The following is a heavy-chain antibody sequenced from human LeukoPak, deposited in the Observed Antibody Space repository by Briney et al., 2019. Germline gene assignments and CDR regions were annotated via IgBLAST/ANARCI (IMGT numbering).Heavy chain of an antibody. CDR1: GGSFSGYY. CDR3: ARGQEQWLAQRNNWFDP. J-gene: IGHJ5*02. CDR2: INHSGST. V-gene: IGHV4-34*01. Sequence: SETLSLTCAVYGGSFSGYYWSWIRQPPGKGLEWIGEINHSGSTNYNPSLKSRVTISVDTSKNQFSLKLSSVTAADTAAYYCARGQEQWLAQRNNWFDPWGQGTLVTVSS. D-gene: IGHD6-19*01.